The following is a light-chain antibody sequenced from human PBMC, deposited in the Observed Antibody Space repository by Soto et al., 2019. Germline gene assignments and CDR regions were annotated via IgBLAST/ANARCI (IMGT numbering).Light chain of an antibody. V-gene: IGLV2-18*02. J-gene: IGLJ2*01. CDR1: SSDVGSYNR. CDR3: SSYTSSSTVVV. Sequence: QSALTQPASVSGSPGQSVTISCTGTSSDVGSYNRVSWYQQPPGTAPKLMIYEVSNRPSGVPDRFSGSKSGNTASLTISGLQAEDEADYYCSSYTSSSTVVVFGGGTKLTVL. CDR2: EVS.